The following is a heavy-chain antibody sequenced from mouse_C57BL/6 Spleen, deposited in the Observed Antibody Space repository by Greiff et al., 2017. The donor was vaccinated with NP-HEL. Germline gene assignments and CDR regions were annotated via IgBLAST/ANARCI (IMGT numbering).Heavy chain of an antibody. V-gene: IGHV5-17*01. J-gene: IGHJ4*01. CDR3: ARRSNYDYAMDY. D-gene: IGHD2-5*01. Sequence: EVMLVESGGGLVKPGGSLKLSCAASGFTFSDYGMHWVRQAPEKGLEWVAYISSGSSTIYYADTVKGRFTISRDNAKNTLFLQMTSLRSEDTAMYYCARRSNYDYAMDYWGQGTSVTVSS. CDR2: ISSGSSTI. CDR1: GFTFSDYG.